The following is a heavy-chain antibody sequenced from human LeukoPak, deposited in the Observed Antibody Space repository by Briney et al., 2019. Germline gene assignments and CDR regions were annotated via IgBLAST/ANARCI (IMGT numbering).Heavy chain of an antibody. CDR2: IYHSGST. D-gene: IGHD3-3*01. J-gene: IGHJ3*02. Sequence: SETLSLTCTVSGYSINSGYYWGWIRQHPGKGLEWIGSIYHSGSTYNNPSLKSRVTISVDTSKNQFSLKLSSVTAADTAVYYCARVTKTYYDFWSGYSAGAFDIWGQGTMVTVSS. CDR1: GYSINSGYY. CDR3: ARVTKTYYDFWSGYSAGAFDI. V-gene: IGHV4-38-2*02.